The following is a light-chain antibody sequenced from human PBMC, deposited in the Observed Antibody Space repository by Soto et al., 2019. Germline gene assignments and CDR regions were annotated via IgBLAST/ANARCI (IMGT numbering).Light chain of an antibody. Sequence: EIVLTQSPGTLSLSPGERATISCRASQSVSSSYLAWYQQKPGQAPRLLIYGASSRATGIPDRFGGSGSGTDFTLTISRLEPEDFAVYYCQQYGSSPQTFGQGTKVDIK. J-gene: IGKJ1*01. CDR3: QQYGSSPQT. V-gene: IGKV3-20*01. CDR1: QSVSSSY. CDR2: GAS.